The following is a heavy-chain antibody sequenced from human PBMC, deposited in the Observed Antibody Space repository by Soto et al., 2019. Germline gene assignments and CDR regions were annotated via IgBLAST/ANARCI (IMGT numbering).Heavy chain of an antibody. J-gene: IGHJ4*02. CDR2: ISGSGGST. D-gene: IGHD5-18*01. CDR3: ATDQGGHGYSYGYSFHY. Sequence: EVQLLESGGGLVQPGGSLRLSCAASGFTFSSYAMSWVRQAPGKGLEWVSAISGSGGSTYYADSVKGRFTLSRDNSKNTLYLQMNSLRAEDTAVYYCATDQGGHGYSYGYSFHYWGQGTLVTVSS. V-gene: IGHV3-23*01. CDR1: GFTFSSYA.